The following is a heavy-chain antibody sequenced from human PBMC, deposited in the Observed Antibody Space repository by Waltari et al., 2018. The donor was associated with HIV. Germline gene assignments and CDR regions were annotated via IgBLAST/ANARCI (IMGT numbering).Heavy chain of an antibody. CDR1: GYTFPGYY. CDR3: ARDRARTTDYYYYGMDV. D-gene: IGHD1-7*01. Sequence: QVQLVQSGAAVKKPGASVKVSCKASGYTFPGYYMHWVRQAPGQGLEWMGWINPNSGGTNYAQKFQGRVTMTRDTSISTAYMELSRLRSDDTAVYYCARDRARTTDYYYYGMDVWGQGTTVTVSS. J-gene: IGHJ6*02. V-gene: IGHV1-2*02. CDR2: INPNSGGT.